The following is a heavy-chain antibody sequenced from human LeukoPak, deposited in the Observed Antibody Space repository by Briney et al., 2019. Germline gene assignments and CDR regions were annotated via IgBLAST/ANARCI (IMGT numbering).Heavy chain of an antibody. J-gene: IGHJ4*02. D-gene: IGHD1-26*01. CDR3: AKDTVVGATHFDY. Sequence: GGSLRLSCAASGFTFGSYGMHWVRQAPGKGLEWVAVISFDGSNKYYADSVKGRFTISRDNSKNTLYLQMNSLRADDTAVYYCAKDTVVGATHFDYWGQGTLVTVSS. V-gene: IGHV3-30*18. CDR2: ISFDGSNK. CDR1: GFTFGSYG.